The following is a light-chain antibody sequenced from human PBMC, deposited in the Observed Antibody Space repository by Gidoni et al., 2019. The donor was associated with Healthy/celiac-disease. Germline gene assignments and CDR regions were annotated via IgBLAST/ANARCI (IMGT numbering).Light chain of an antibody. CDR3: QQYGSSPRT. CDR1: QSVSSSY. J-gene: IGKJ1*01. Sequence: EIVLTQSPGTLSLSPGERATLSCRAIQSVSSSYLAWYQQKPGQAPRLLIYGASSRATGIPDRVSGSGSGTDCTLTISRLEPEDLAVYYCQQYGSSPRTFGQGTKVEIK. CDR2: GAS. V-gene: IGKV3-20*01.